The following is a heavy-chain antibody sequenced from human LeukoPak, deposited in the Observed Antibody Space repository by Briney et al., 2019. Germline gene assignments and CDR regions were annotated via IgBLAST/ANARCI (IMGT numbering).Heavy chain of an antibody. V-gene: IGHV4-34*01. CDR1: GGSFSGYY. Sequence: PSETLSLTCAVYGGSFSGYYSSWIRQPPGKGLEWIGEINHSGSTNYNPSLKSRVTISVDTSKNQFSLKLGSVTAADTAVYYCARNSAAAGYGMDVWGKGTTVTVSS. D-gene: IGHD6-13*01. J-gene: IGHJ6*04. CDR2: INHSGST. CDR3: ARNSAAAGYGMDV.